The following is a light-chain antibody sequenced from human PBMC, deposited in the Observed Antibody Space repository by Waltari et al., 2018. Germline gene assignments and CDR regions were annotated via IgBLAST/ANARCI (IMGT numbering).Light chain of an antibody. CDR1: SSTLGAGYD. Sequence: QSVLTQPPSMSGAPGQKVTIPCTGGSSTLGAGYDVHWYQQFPGTAPNLLIFGNTNRPSGVPGRFSGSKSDTSASLAIAGLQSEDEAVYYCQSFDSSLSASVFGGGTKLTVL. J-gene: IGLJ2*01. V-gene: IGLV1-40*01. CDR2: GNT. CDR3: QSFDSSLSASV.